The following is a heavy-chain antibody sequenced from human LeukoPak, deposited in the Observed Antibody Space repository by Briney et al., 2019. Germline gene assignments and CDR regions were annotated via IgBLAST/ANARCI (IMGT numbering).Heavy chain of an antibody. D-gene: IGHD6-19*01. Sequence: GALRLSCVGSGFTFCRSATTWVRQAPGEGLEWVSTISASVRGSYYADSVNGRFTLSRDNSKDTLFLQMNSLRAEDTAIYYCAAGSGWYDYWGQGTLVTVSS. CDR3: AAGSGWYDY. V-gene: IGHV3-23*01. CDR2: ISASVRGS. CDR1: GFTFCRSA. J-gene: IGHJ4*02.